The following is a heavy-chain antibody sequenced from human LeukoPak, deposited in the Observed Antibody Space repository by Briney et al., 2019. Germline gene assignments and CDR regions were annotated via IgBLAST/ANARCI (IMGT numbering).Heavy chain of an antibody. CDR2: IYSGGST. CDR1: GFTVSRNY. Sequence: PGGSLRLSCAASGFTVSRNYMSWVRQAPGKGLEWVSVIYSGGSTYYADSVKGRFIISRDNSKNTLYLQMNSLRAEDTAVYYCARGPDSSGYYPAIDYWGQGTLVTVSS. V-gene: IGHV3-53*01. J-gene: IGHJ4*02. CDR3: ARGPDSSGYYPAIDY. D-gene: IGHD3-22*01.